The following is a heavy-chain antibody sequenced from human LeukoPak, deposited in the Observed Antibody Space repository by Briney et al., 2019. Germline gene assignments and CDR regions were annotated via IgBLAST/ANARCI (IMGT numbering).Heavy chain of an antibody. J-gene: IGHJ5*02. V-gene: IGHV1-8*01. CDR3: ARGGPQHPKGWFDP. CDR1: GYTFTSYD. Sequence: ASVKVSCKASGYTFTSYDINWVRQATGQGLEWMGWMNPNSGNTGYAQKFQGRVTMTRNTSITTAYMELSSLRSEDTAVYYCARGGPQHPKGWFDPWGQGTLVTVSS. CDR2: MNPNSGNT.